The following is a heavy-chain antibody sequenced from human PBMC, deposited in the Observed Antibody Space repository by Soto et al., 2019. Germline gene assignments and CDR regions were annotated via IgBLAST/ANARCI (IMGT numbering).Heavy chain of an antibody. Sequence: GGSLRLSCAASGFTFSSYAMHWVRQAPGKGLEWVAVISYDGSNKYYADSVKGRFTISRDNSKNTLYLQMNSLRAEDTAVYYCARDQSVAVGATNVDYWGQGTLVTVSS. D-gene: IGHD1-26*01. CDR3: ARDQSVAVGATNVDY. J-gene: IGHJ4*02. CDR1: GFTFSSYA. CDR2: ISYDGSNK. V-gene: IGHV3-30-3*01.